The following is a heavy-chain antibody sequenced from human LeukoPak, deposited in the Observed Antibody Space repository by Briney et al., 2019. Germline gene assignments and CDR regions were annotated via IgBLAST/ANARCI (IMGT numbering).Heavy chain of an antibody. CDR2: IYHSGST. V-gene: IGHV4-38-2*02. J-gene: IGHJ6*04. CDR1: SYSISSGYY. CDR3: AREVKFSYYYFMDV. Sequence: PSETLSLTCTVSSYSISSGYYWGWIRQPPGKGLEWIGSIYHSGSTYYNPSLKSRVTISVDTSKNQFSLKLSSVTPEDTAVYYCAREVKFSYYYFMDVWGKGTTVTVSS.